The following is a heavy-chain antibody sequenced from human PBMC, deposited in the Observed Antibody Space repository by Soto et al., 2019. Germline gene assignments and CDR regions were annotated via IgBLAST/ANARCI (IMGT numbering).Heavy chain of an antibody. V-gene: IGHV1-18*01. CDR1: GYTFFTYD. D-gene: IGHD5-12*01. CDR3: ARHHGPTTSENGFET. J-gene: IGHJ5*02. CDR2: ISTYSGDT. Sequence: QVHLVQSGVEVKTPGASVKVSCQASGYTFFTYDISWVRQAPGQGLEWMGWISTYSGDTKYAQKFQGRVTMTTDTTTTTAYLELRSLRSDDTAVYYCARHHGPTTSENGFETWGQGTLVTVSS.